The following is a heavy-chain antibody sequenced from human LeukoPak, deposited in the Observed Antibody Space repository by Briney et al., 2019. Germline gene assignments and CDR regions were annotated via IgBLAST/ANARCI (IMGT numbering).Heavy chain of an antibody. CDR1: GGSIGVYY. J-gene: IGHJ6*02. D-gene: IGHD3-3*01. CDR3: ARDSTIFGVVPLYGMDV. CDR2: IYGGGST. Sequence: SETLSLTCIVSGGSIGVYYWSWIRQPPGKGLEWIGYIYGGGSTNYNPSLKSRVTISIDTSKNQFSLRLSSVTAADTAVYYCARDSTIFGVVPLYGMDVWGQGTTVTVSS. V-gene: IGHV4-59*01.